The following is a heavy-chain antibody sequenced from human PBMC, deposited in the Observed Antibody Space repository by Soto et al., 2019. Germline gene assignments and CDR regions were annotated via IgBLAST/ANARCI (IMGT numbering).Heavy chain of an antibody. Sequence: TSETLSLTCAVSGGSISSSYLWTWVRQAPGKGLQWIGEIYHSGITNYNPSLRSRVSMSVDKSNNEFSLSLTSVTAADTAVYYCATLPPRIVVVFTEMPTWGQGIVVTVSS. CDR3: ATLPPRIVVVFTEMPT. CDR2: IYHSGIT. D-gene: IGHD2-21*01. V-gene: IGHV4-4*02. CDR1: GGSISSSYL. J-gene: IGHJ5*02.